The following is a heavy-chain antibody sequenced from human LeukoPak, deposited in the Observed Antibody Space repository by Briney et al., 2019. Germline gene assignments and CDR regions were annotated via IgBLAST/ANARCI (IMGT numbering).Heavy chain of an antibody. Sequence: PSETLSLTCTVSGGSISSYYWSWIRQPPGKGLEWIGYIYTSGSTSYNPSLKSRVTISVETSKNQFTLNLSSVTAADTAVYYCARLVLDAREYSGYDSIGWFDPWGQGTLVTVSS. CDR1: GGSISSYY. CDR2: IYTSGST. D-gene: IGHD5-12*01. J-gene: IGHJ5*02. V-gene: IGHV4-4*08. CDR3: ARLVLDAREYSGYDSIGWFDP.